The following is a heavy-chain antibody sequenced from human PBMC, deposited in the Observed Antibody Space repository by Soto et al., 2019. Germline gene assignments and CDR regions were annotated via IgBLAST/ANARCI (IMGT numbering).Heavy chain of an antibody. J-gene: IGHJ4*02. CDR2: IYYSGST. CDR3: ARFLRTPSSSQSYFDY. Sequence: SETLSLTCTVSGGSISSYYWSWIRQPPGKGLEWIGYIYYSGSTNYNPSLKSRVTISVDKSKNLFPLKLSSVTAADTAVYYCARFLRTPSSSQSYFDYWGQGTLVTVSS. V-gene: IGHV4-59*01. D-gene: IGHD2-15*01. CDR1: GGSISSYY.